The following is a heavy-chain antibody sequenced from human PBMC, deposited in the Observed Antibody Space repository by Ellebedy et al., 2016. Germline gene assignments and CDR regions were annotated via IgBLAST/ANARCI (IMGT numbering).Heavy chain of an antibody. D-gene: IGHD5-12*01. Sequence: SETLSLTXTVSGGSISSYYWSWIRQPPGKGLEWIGYIYYSGSTNYNPSLKSRVTISVDTSKNQFSLKLSSVTAADTAVYYCASGLRGYDSRGYYYYYMDVWGKGTTVTVSS. V-gene: IGHV4-59*01. CDR2: IYYSGST. CDR1: GGSISSYY. CDR3: ASGLRGYDSRGYYYYYMDV. J-gene: IGHJ6*03.